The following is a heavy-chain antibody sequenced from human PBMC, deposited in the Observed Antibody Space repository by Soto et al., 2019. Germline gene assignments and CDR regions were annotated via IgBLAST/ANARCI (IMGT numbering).Heavy chain of an antibody. J-gene: IGHJ3*02. Sequence: QVQLVQSGAEVKKPGSSVKVSCKASGYTFTSYYMHWVRQAPGQGLEWMGIINPSGGSTSYAQKYQGRVTMPRDTSTSTVYIELSSLRSEDTAVYYCASGIEMTTIPRGSAPNALDIWGQGTMVTVSS. CDR2: INPSGGST. V-gene: IGHV1-46*01. CDR1: GYTFTSYY. D-gene: IGHD4-4*01. CDR3: ASGIEMTTIPRGSAPNALDI.